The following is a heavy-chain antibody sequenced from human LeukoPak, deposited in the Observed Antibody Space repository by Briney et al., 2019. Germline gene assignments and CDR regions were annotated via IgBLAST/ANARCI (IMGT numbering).Heavy chain of an antibody. Sequence: PSETLSLTCAVSGYSISSGYYWGWIRQPPGKGLEWIGSIYHSGSTYYNPSLKSRVTISVDTSKNQFSLKLSSVTAADTAVYYCARQNYYGSGSYKYWGQGTLVTVSS. D-gene: IGHD3-10*01. V-gene: IGHV4-38-2*01. CDR1: GYSISSGYY. CDR3: ARQNYYGSGSYKY. J-gene: IGHJ4*02. CDR2: IYHSGST.